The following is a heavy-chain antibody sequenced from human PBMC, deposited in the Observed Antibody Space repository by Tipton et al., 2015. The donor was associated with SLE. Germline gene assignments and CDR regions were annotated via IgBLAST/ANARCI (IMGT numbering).Heavy chain of an antibody. J-gene: IGHJ3*02. CDR1: GGSISTTSHY. Sequence: TLSLTCFVSGGSISTTSHYWGWIRQSPGKGLEGMASLYFSGITYYNPSPKSRAPISVDRSKNDFSLRLTSVTATDTAVYYCATARNIFDTFDIWAQGTMVTVSS. V-gene: IGHV4-39*07. CDR3: ATARNIFDTFDI. CDR2: LYFSGIT. D-gene: IGHD2/OR15-2a*01.